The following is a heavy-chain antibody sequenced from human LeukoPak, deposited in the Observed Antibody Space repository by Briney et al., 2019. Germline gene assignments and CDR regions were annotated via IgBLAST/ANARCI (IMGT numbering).Heavy chain of an antibody. V-gene: IGHV4-61*10. CDR2: IYYSGST. D-gene: IGHD5-18*01. Sequence: SETLSLTCTVSGASISSGTYYWSWIRQPAVKGLEWIGYIYYSGSTNYNPSLKSRVTISVDTSKNQFSLKLSSVTAADTAVYYCARTTEGGYTYDYFYYYYMDVWGKGTTVTISS. CDR3: ARTTEGGYTYDYFYYYYMDV. J-gene: IGHJ6*03. CDR1: GASISSGTYY.